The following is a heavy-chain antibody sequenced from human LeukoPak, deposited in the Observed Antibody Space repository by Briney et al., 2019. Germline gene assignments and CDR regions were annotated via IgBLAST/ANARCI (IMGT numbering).Heavy chain of an antibody. Sequence: PGGSLRLSCAASGFTFSSYWMHWVRQAPGKGLVWVSRINSGGSSTSYADSVKGRFTISRDNAKNTLYLQMNSLRAEDTAVYYCAREGSSGWYNIYYYYGMDVWGQGTTVTVSS. CDR1: GFTFSSYW. CDR2: INSGGSST. J-gene: IGHJ6*02. D-gene: IGHD6-19*01. V-gene: IGHV3-74*01. CDR3: AREGSSGWYNIYYYYGMDV.